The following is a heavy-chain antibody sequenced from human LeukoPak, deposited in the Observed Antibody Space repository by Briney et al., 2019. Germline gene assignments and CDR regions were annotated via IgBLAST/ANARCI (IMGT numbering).Heavy chain of an antibody. CDR1: GYTFDNHA. Sequence: PGGSLRLSCAASGYTFDNHAKSWVRQAPGEGLEWVGFIRSKAYGGTTEYAASVKGRFTISRDDSKSIAYLQMNSLKTEDTAVYYCTRGSNDYGDYTPPPYYFDVWGQGTLVTVSS. CDR3: TRGSNDYGDYTPPPYYFDV. D-gene: IGHD4-17*01. V-gene: IGHV3-49*04. J-gene: IGHJ4*02. CDR2: IRSKAYGGTT.